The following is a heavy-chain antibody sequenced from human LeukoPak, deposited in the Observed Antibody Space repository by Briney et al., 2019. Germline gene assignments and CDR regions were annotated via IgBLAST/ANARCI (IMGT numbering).Heavy chain of an antibody. CDR3: ARLNYDFWSGYYKGDYGMDV. J-gene: IGHJ6*02. CDR2: INHSGST. CDR1: AGSFSGYY. Sequence: SETLSLTCAVYAGSFSGYYWSWIRQPPGKGLEWIGEINHSGSTNYNPSLKSRVTISVDTSKNQFSLKLSSVTAADTAVYYCARLNYDFWSGYYKGDYGMDVWGQGTTVTVSS. D-gene: IGHD3-3*01. V-gene: IGHV4-34*01.